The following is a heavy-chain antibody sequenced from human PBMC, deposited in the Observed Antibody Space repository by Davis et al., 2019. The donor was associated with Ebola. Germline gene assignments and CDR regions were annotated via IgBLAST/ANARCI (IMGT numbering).Heavy chain of an antibody. V-gene: IGHV3-7*03. CDR1: GFTFDSFW. CDR3: AKDTSNIWFDI. J-gene: IGHJ3*02. CDR2: IYRDGSEK. D-gene: IGHD1-26*01. Sequence: GGSLRLSCAASGFTFDSFWMSWVRQAPGKGLEWVANIYRDGSEKYYVDSVKGRFTISRDNSKNTLYLQMNGLRVEDTAIYYCAKDTSNIWFDIWGQGTNVTVSS.